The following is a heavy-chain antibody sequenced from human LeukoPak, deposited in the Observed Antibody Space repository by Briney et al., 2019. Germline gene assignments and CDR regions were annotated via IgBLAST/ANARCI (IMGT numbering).Heavy chain of an antibody. D-gene: IGHD6-19*01. CDR1: GYSISSGYY. CDR2: IYHSGST. Sequence: PSETLSLTCDVSGYSISSGYYWGWIRQPPGKGLEWIGSIYHSGSTYYNPSLKSRVTISVDTSKNQFSLKLSSVTAADTAVYYCARDLRRIYGSGARQYSSGWYYFDYWGQGTLVTVSS. J-gene: IGHJ4*02. V-gene: IGHV4-38-2*02. CDR3: ARDLRRIYGSGARQYSSGWYYFDY.